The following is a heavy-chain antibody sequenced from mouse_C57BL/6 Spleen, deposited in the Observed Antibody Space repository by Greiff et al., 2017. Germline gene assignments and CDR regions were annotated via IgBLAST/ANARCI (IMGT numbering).Heavy chain of an antibody. CDR1: GFTFSSYG. V-gene: IGHV5-6*01. CDR3: ARHRPYFDY. CDR2: ISSGGSYT. J-gene: IGHJ2*01. Sequence: EVQLQQSGGDLVKPGGSLKLSCAASGFTFSSYGMSWVRQTPDKRLEWVATISSGGSYTYYPDSVKGRFTISRDNAKNTLYLQMSSLKSEDTAMYYCARHRPYFDYWGQGTTLTVSS.